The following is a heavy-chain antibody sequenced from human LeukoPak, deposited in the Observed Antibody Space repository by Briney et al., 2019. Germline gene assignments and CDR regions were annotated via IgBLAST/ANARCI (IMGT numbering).Heavy chain of an antibody. V-gene: IGHV3-21*01. Sequence: GRSLRLSCAASGFTFNRYGMHWVRQAPGKGLEWVSSISSSSSYIHYADSVKGRFTISRDNAKNSLYLQMNSLRAEDTAEYYCARDRSLTAFDYWGLGTLVTVSS. CDR2: ISSSSSYI. D-gene: IGHD5-18*01. CDR1: GFTFNRYG. J-gene: IGHJ4*02. CDR3: ARDRSLTAFDY.